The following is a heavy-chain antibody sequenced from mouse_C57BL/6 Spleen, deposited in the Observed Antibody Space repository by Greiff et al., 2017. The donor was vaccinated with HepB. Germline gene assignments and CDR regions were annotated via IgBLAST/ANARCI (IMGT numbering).Heavy chain of an antibody. D-gene: IGHD1-1*01. CDR1: GYTFTSYT. V-gene: IGHV1-4*01. CDR3: ARGSTVVSNWYFDV. CDR2: INPSSGYT. J-gene: IGHJ1*03. Sequence: VQLQQSGAELARPGASVKMSCKASGYTFTSYTMHWVKQRPGQGLEWIGYINPSSGYTKYNQKFKDKATLTADKSSSTAYMQLSSLTSEDSAVYYCARGSTVVSNWYFDVWGTGTTVTVSS.